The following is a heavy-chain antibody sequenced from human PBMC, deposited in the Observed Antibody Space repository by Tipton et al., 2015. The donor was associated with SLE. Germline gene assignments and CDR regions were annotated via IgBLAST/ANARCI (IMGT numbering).Heavy chain of an antibody. CDR2: IYYSGST. Sequence: TLSLTCTVSGGSISSYYWSWIRQPPGKGLEWIGYIYYSGSTDYNPSLKSRATISEDTPKNQFSLRLSSVTAADTAVYYCARYPYDSNGNHYYYYLGMEVWGQGTTVTVSS. CDR1: GGSISSYY. D-gene: IGHD3-22*01. V-gene: IGHV4-59*12. CDR3: ARYPYDSNGNHYYYYLGMEV. J-gene: IGHJ6*02.